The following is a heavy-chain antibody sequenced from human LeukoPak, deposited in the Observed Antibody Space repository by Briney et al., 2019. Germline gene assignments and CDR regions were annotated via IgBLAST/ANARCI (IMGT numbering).Heavy chain of an antibody. V-gene: IGHV4-4*02. CDR3: ARVSSGATTVDY. J-gene: IGHJ4*02. CDR2: IYHSGSP. CDR1: GFTFSSYAM. Sequence: GSLRLSCAASGFTFSSYAMRWVRQPPGKGVEWVGEIYHSGSPNYNPSLKSRVTISVDKCKIQFSLKLSSVPAADTAVYYCARVSSGATTVDYWGQGTLVTVSS. D-gene: IGHD1-26*01.